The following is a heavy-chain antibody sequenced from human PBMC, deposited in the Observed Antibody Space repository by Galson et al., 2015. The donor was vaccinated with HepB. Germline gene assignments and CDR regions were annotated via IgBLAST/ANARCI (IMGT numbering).Heavy chain of an antibody. CDR1: GFTVNSIG. J-gene: IGHJ4*02. V-gene: IGHV3-30-3*01. D-gene: IGHD5-18*01. CDR2: LSYDGSNE. Sequence: SLRLSCAASGFTVNSIGIHWLRQAPGKGLEWVAFLSYDGSNELYTDSVKGRFTISRDNSKNTMYLQMNNLRADDTALYSCARAGRGYSFGYVDYWSRGSRVTVAS. CDR3: ARAGRGYSFGYVDY.